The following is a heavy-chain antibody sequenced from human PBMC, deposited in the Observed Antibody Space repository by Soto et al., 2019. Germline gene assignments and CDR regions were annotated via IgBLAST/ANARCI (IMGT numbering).Heavy chain of an antibody. CDR2: INHSGST. CDR1: GGSISSGGYY. CDR3: ASVTIFGVAANWFDP. D-gene: IGHD3-3*01. V-gene: IGHV4-31*03. J-gene: IGHJ5*02. Sequence: QVQLQESGPGLVKPSQTLSLTCTVSGGSISSGGYYWSWIRQHPGKGLEWIGEINHSGSTNYNPSLKSRVTISVDTSKNQFSLKLSSVTAADTAVYYCASVTIFGVAANWFDPWGQGTLVTVSS.